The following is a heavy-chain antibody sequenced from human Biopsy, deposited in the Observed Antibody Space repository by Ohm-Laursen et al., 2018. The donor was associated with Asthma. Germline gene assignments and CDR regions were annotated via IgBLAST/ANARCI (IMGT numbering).Heavy chain of an antibody. CDR3: ARKAGSCISRTCYSLDF. CDR1: GGTFNTYV. J-gene: IGHJ4*02. Sequence: GSSVKVSCKSLGGTFNTYVIGWVRQAPGQGLEWMGGINSVFGTTTYPQKFRDRVTITADDSTSTVYMELSSLGSEDTAVYYCARKAGSCISRTCYSLDFWGQGTLVTVSS. CDR2: INSVFGTT. D-gene: IGHD2-2*01. V-gene: IGHV1-69*01.